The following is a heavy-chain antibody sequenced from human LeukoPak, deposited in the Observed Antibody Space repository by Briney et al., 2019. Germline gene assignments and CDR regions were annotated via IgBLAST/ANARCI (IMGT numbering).Heavy chain of an antibody. CDR2: INHSGST. CDR1: GGSFSDYY. V-gene: IGHV4-34*01. J-gene: IGHJ5*02. D-gene: IGHD3-3*01. Sequence: SETLSLTCAVYGGSFSDYYWSWIRQPPGKGLEWIGEINHSGSTNYNPSLKSRVTISVDTSKNQFSLKLSSVTAADTAVYYCARGGTIFGVALPRLNWFDPWGQGTLVTVSS. CDR3: ARGGTIFGVALPRLNWFDP.